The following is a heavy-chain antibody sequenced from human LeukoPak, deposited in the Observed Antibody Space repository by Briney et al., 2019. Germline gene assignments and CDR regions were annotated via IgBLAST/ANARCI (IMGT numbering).Heavy chain of an antibody. CDR3: AKDPGNRLLDYMDV. V-gene: IGHV3-23*01. CDR1: GFTFSSYA. Sequence: GGSLRLSCAASGFTFSSYAISWVRQAPGKGLEWVSSISGSGGSTYYADSVKGRFTISRDNSKNTLYLQMNSLRAEDTAVYYCAKDPGNRLLDYMDVWGKGTTVTVSS. J-gene: IGHJ6*03. D-gene: IGHD2/OR15-2a*01. CDR2: ISGSGGST.